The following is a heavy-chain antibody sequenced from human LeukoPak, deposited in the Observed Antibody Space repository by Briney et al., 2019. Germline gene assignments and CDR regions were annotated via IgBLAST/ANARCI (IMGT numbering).Heavy chain of an antibody. CDR2: ISSSGSTI. Sequence: GGSLRLSCSVSGFTFRSYTMNWVRQAPGKGLEWVSYISSSGSTIYYADSVKGRFTISRDNAKNSLYLQMNSLRAEDTAVYYCARDLFRGSSLTEWGQGTLVTVSS. CDR3: ARDLFRGSSLTE. D-gene: IGHD1-26*01. V-gene: IGHV3-48*04. J-gene: IGHJ4*02. CDR1: GFTFRSYT.